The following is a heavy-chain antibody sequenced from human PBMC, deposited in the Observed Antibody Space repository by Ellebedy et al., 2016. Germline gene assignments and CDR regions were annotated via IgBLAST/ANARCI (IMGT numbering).Heavy chain of an antibody. J-gene: IGHJ6*02. CDR2: IYYSGST. D-gene: IGHD3-10*01. CDR1: GGSIDSGGYY. Sequence: LRLSCTVSGGSIDSGGYYWSWIRQHPGKGLEWIGYIYYSGSTFYNPSLKSRVTISLDTSKNQFSLKLSSVTAADTAVYYCARGKLLWFGESRGYYGMDVWGQGTTVTVSS. V-gene: IGHV4-31*03. CDR3: ARGKLLWFGESRGYYGMDV.